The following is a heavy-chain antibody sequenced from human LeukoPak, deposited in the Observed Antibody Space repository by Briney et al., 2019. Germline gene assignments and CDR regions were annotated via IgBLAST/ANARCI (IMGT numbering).Heavy chain of an antibody. V-gene: IGHV1-69*13. Sequence: SVKVSCKASGGTFSSYAISWVRQAPGQGLEWMGGIIPIFGTANYAQKFQGRVTITADESTSTAYMELSSLRSEDTAVYYCARDREYQLPRDYWGQGTLVTVSS. J-gene: IGHJ4*02. CDR2: IIPIFGTA. CDR1: GGTFSSYA. D-gene: IGHD2-2*01. CDR3: ARDREYQLPRDY.